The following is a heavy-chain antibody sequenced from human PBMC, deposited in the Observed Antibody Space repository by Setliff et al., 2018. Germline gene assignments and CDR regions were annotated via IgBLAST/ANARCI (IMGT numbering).Heavy chain of an antibody. D-gene: IGHD3-3*01. CDR2: ISAYNGNT. Sequence: GASVKVSCKASGYTFISYGISWVRQAPGQGLEWMGWISAYNGNTNYAQKLQGRVTITRDTSASTAYMELSSLRSEDTAVYYCARDTYIGDFWSGYYIQGRFDPWGQGTLVTVSS. CDR3: ARDTYIGDFWSGYYIQGRFDP. CDR1: GYTFISYG. V-gene: IGHV1-18*01. J-gene: IGHJ5*02.